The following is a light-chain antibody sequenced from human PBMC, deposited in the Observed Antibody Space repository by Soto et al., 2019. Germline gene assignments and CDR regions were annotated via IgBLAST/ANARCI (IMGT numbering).Light chain of an antibody. J-gene: IGKJ1*01. Sequence: EIVMTQSPAILSVSPGERATLSCRASQSVSSNLAWYQQKPRQAPRLLIYRASTRAPSIPARFSGSGSGTEFTLTISSLQSEDCAVYYCQQYNNWPRTFGQGTKVEIK. CDR3: QQYNNWPRT. CDR2: RAS. CDR1: QSVSSN. V-gene: IGKV3-15*01.